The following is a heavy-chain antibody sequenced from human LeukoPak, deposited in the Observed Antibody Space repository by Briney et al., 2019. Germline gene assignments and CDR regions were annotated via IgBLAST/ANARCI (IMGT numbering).Heavy chain of an antibody. D-gene: IGHD3-22*01. CDR1: GGSIGSYY. Sequence: SETLSLTCTVSGGSIGSYYWSWIRQPPGKGPEWIGYIYYSGSTNYNPSLKSRVTISVDTSKNQFPLKLSSVTAADTAVYYCARTMILNWFDPWGQGTLVTVSS. CDR3: ARTMILNWFDP. J-gene: IGHJ5*02. V-gene: IGHV4-59*01. CDR2: IYYSGST.